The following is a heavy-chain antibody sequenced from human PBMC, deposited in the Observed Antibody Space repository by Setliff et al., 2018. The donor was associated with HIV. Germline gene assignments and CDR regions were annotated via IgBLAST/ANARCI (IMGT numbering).Heavy chain of an antibody. CDR2: IYTSGST. D-gene: IGHD4-17*01. CDR3: ARGERDYGQQDAFDI. Sequence: SETLSLTCTVSGGSISSGSYYWSWIRQPAGKGLEWIGRIYTSGSTNYNPSLKSRVTISVDTSKNQFSLKLSSVTAADTAVYYCARGERDYGQQDAFDIWG. V-gene: IGHV4-61*02. CDR1: GGSISSGSYY. J-gene: IGHJ3*02.